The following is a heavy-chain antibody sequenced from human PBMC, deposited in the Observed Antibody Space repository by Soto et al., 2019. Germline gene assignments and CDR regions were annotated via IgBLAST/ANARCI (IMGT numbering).Heavy chain of an antibody. J-gene: IGHJ4*02. Sequence: LVKVSCKAAGYSFSSYAMDWVRQAPGQRLEWMGWINAGYGNTKSSQKFQDRVPISRDTSASTAYMELTSLRSEDTAVYYCARDTGDGTFDFWGQGTLVTVSS. CDR1: GYSFSSYA. D-gene: IGHD7-27*01. V-gene: IGHV1-3*01. CDR3: ARDTGDGTFDF. CDR2: INAGYGNT.